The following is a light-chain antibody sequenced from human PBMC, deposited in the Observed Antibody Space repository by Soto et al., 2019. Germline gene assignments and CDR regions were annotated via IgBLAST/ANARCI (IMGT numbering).Light chain of an antibody. V-gene: IGLV2-8*01. CDR1: SSDVGGYNY. CDR2: EVN. Sequence: QSVLTQPPSASGSPGQSVTISCTGTSSDVGGYNYVSWYQQHPGKAPKLMIYEVNKRPSGVPDRFSGSKSGNTASLTISGLQAEDEADYYCTSYTGSTALVFATGTKVTVL. CDR3: TSYTGSTALV. J-gene: IGLJ1*01.